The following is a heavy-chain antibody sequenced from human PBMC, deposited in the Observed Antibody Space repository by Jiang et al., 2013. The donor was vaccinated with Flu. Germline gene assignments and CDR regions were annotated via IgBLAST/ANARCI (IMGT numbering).Heavy chain of an antibody. V-gene: IGHV4-39*07. CDR1: GGSISSSSYY. CDR2: IYYSGST. Sequence: PGLVKPSETLSLTCTVSGGSISSSSYYWGWIRQPPGKGLEWIGSIYYSGSTYYNPSLKSRVTISVDTSKNQFSLKLSSVTAADTAVYYCAIYDILTGKFDYWGQGTLVTVSS. CDR3: AIYDILTGKFDY. J-gene: IGHJ4*02. D-gene: IGHD3-9*01.